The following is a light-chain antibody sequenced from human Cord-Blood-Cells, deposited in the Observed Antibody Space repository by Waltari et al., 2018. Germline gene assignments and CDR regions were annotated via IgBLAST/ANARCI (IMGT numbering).Light chain of an antibody. V-gene: IGLV1-44*01. CDR3: AAWDDSLNGWV. CDR2: SNH. Sequence: QSVLTHPPSASGTPGQRVTISCSGSSSNIGSTTVNWYQQPPGTAPKLLIYSNHQRPSGVPDRFSGSKSGTSASLAISGLQSEDEADYYCAAWDDSLNGWVFGGGTKLTVL. J-gene: IGLJ3*02. CDR1: SSNIGSTT.